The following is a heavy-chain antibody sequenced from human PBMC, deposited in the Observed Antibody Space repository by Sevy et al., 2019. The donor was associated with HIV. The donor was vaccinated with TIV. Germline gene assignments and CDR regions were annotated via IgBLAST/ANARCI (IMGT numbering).Heavy chain of an antibody. D-gene: IGHD6-6*01. Sequence: ASVKVSCKASGYTFTSYYMHWVRQAPGQGLEWMGIINPGGGSTSYAQKFQGRVTMTRDTSTSTVYMELSSLRSEDTAVYYCARDQYSSSSVENMDVWGQGTTVTVSS. J-gene: IGHJ6*02. CDR1: GYTFTSYY. CDR3: ARDQYSSSSVENMDV. V-gene: IGHV1-46*03. CDR2: INPGGGST.